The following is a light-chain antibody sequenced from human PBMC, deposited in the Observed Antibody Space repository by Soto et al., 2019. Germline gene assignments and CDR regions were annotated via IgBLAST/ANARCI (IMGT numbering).Light chain of an antibody. CDR2: GNN. V-gene: IGLV1-40*01. CDR1: SSSDEATSD. J-gene: IGLJ1*01. Sequence: QSVLTQPPSVSEAPWQGVTISCTGSSSSDEATSDIHWYQQLPGTAPKLLIYGNNNRPSGVPDRFSGSKSGTSASLAITGLQAEDEADYYCQSYDSSLSGHVFGTGTKVTVL. CDR3: QSYDSSLSGHV.